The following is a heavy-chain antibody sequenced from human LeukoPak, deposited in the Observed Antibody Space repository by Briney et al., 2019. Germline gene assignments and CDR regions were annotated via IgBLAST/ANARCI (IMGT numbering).Heavy chain of an antibody. J-gene: IGHJ4*02. CDR1: GFTFSSYA. CDR3: VRVDGYYGY. CDR2: IGSSGGGI. D-gene: IGHD3-16*01. V-gene: IGHV3-48*04. Sequence: SGGSLRLSCAASGFTFSSYAMSWVRQAPGKGLEWISYIGSSGGGIYYSDSVKGRFIISRDNAKNSLNLQMNSLRAEDTAVYYCVRVDGYYGYWGQGTLVTVSS.